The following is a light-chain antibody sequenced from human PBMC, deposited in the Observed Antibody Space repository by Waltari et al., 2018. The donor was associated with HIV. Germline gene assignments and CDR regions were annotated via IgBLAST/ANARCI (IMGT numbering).Light chain of an antibody. Sequence: QSALTQPPSASGSPGQSVTISCSGATSDVVFSAYFSWYQQYPGKPPKLIIFAVNQRPSGVPERCSGSKSGTTASLTISGLQTEDEADYFCCAYAAGHVAYVFGNGTAVAVL. CDR1: TSDVVFSAY. V-gene: IGLV2-11*01. CDR3: CAYAAGHVAYV. J-gene: IGLJ1*01. CDR2: AVN.